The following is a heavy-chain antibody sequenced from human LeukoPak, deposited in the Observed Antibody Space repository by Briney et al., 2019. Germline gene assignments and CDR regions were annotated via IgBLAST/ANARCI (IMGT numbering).Heavy chain of an antibody. D-gene: IGHD4-17*01. J-gene: IGHJ3*02. CDR2: ISGSGGST. Sequence: GGSLRLSCAASGFTFSDYYMSWIRQATGKGLEWVSAISGSGGSTYYADSVKGRFTISRDNSKNTLYLQMNSLRAEDTAVYYCAKAPYYGDIDAFDIWGQGTMVTVSS. CDR1: GFTFSDYY. V-gene: IGHV3-23*01. CDR3: AKAPYYGDIDAFDI.